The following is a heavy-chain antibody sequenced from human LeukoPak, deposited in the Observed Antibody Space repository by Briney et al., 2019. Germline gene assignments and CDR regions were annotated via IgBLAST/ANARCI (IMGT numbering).Heavy chain of an antibody. CDR2: IKQDGSEK. CDR1: GFTFTTYW. Sequence: GGSLRLSCAASGFTFTTYWMGWVRQAPGKGLEWVASIKQDGSEKYYVDSVKGRFTISRDNAENSLYLQMNSLRADDTAVYYCAKDAFGSCGIWGQGTMVTVSS. D-gene: IGHD2-15*01. V-gene: IGHV3-7*01. CDR3: AKDAFGSCGI. J-gene: IGHJ3*02.